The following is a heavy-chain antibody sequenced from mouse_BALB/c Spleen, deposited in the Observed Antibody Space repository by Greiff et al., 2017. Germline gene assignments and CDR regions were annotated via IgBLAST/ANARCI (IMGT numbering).Heavy chain of an antibody. CDR1: GYAFTNYL. V-gene: IGHV1-54*01. D-gene: IGHD2-10*02. CDR2: INPGSGGT. J-gene: IGHJ4*01. CDR3: ARSAYGND. Sequence: VQLQQSGAELVRPGTSVKVSCKASGYAFTNYLIEWVKQRPGQGLEWIGVINPGSGGTNYNEKFKGKATLTADKSSSTAYMQLSSLTSDDSAVYFCARSAYGNDWGQGTSVTVSS.